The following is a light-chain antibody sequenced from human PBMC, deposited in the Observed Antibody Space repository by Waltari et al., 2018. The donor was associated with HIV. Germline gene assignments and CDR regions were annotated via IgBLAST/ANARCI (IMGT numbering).Light chain of an antibody. CDR2: EVT. Sequence: QSALTQPASVSGSPGQSITISCTETSSDVGNYNLVSWYQQYTGKAPKLLIYEVTKRPSGVSSRFSGSKSGNTASLTISDRQSEDEANYSCCSYGSSATFVVFGGGTRVTV. J-gene: IGLJ2*01. CDR1: SSDVGNYNL. V-gene: IGLV2-23*02. CDR3: CSYGSSATFVV.